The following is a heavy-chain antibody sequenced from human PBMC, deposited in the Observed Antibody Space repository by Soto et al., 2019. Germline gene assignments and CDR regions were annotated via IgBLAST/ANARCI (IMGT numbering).Heavy chain of an antibody. Sequence: SETLSLTCAVSGGSISSSNWWSWVRQPPGKGLEWIGEIYHSGSTNYNPSLKSRVTISVDKSKNQFSLKLSSVTAADTAVYYCARWGVTIFGVVTGYYFDYWGQGTLVTVSS. CDR2: IYHSGST. CDR3: ARWGVTIFGVVTGYYFDY. CDR1: GGSISSSNW. D-gene: IGHD3-3*01. J-gene: IGHJ4*02. V-gene: IGHV4-4*02.